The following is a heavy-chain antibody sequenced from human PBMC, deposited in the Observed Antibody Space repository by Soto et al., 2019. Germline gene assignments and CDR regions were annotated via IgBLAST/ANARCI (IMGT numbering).Heavy chain of an antibody. CDR1: NASITSGDYY. J-gene: IGHJ5*02. Sequence: SETLSLTCTVSNASITSGDYYWGWIRQPPGKGLEWIGYIYATGSTYYNPSLKSRLTISIDTSKNQFSLELNSVTTADTAVYYCGRVTFCSSTRCYPYNWFDPWGQGTLVTVSS. V-gene: IGHV4-30-4*01. CDR3: GRVTFCSSTRCYPYNWFDP. D-gene: IGHD2-2*01. CDR2: IYATGST.